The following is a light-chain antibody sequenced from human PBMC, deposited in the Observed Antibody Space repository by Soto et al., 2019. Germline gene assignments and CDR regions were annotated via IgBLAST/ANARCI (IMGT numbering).Light chain of an antibody. Sequence: ESILTHSRATLPLSRGESGTLSCRASQSVRSYLAWYQQKPGQAPRLLIYDASNRAPGIPARFSVSASGTDFTLTISSLEPDDFAVYYCQQRSSWPRINFGQGTRLEIK. CDR3: QQRSSWPRIN. J-gene: IGKJ5*01. CDR2: DAS. CDR1: QSVRSY. V-gene: IGKV3-11*01.